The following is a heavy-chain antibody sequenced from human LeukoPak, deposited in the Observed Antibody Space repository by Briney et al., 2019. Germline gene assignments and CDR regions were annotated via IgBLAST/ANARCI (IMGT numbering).Heavy chain of an antibody. J-gene: IGHJ2*01. Sequence: SQTLSLLCAVSAGSISSGGYSWSWLPAPPGTGQHRIDYINHSGSTYYNPSLKSRLTISVDSSKNQFSLNLISVTAADTAVYYCARVVVITTDWYLDLWGRGTLVTVSS. CDR3: ARVVVITTDWYLDL. CDR1: AGSISSGGYS. CDR2: INHSGST. D-gene: IGHD3-22*01. V-gene: IGHV4-30-2*01.